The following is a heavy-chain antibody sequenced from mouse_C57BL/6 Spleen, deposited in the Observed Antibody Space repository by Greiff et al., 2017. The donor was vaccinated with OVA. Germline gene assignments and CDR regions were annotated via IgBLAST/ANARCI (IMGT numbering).Heavy chain of an antibody. CDR3: ARIYSNYSYFDY. CDR1: GYTFTSYW. D-gene: IGHD2-5*01. J-gene: IGHJ2*01. CDR2: IDPSDSET. V-gene: IGHV1-52*01. Sequence: VQLQQPGAELVRPGSSVKLSCKASGYTFTSYWMHWVKQRPIQGLEWIGNIDPSDSETHYNQKFKDKATLTVDKSSSTAYMQRSSLTSEDAAVYYCARIYSNYSYFDYWGQGTTLTVSS.